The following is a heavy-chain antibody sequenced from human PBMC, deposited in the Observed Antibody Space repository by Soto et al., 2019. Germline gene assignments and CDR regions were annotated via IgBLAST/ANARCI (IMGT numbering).Heavy chain of an antibody. CDR3: ARRLGSGNPYFDY. CDR1: GGSISRSSYL. CDR2: IFYSGTT. J-gene: IGHJ4*02. V-gene: IGHV4-39*01. D-gene: IGHD2-15*01. Sequence: QLQLQESGPGLVKPSETLSLTCTVSGGSISRSSYLWGWIRQSPGKGLEWIGSIFYSGTTYYNPSLKSRVTISVDTSKNQFSLKLNSVSAADTAVYFCARRLGSGNPYFDYWGQGTLVTVSS.